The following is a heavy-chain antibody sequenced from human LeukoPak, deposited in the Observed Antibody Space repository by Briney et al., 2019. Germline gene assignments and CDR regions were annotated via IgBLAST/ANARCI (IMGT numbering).Heavy chain of an antibody. D-gene: IGHD4-17*01. V-gene: IGHV1-46*01. CDR3: ASRRHYGDYVFDY. CDR2: INPSGGST. J-gene: IGHJ4*02. Sequence: RASEKVSCKASGYTFTSYYMHWVRQAPRQGLEWMGIINPSGGSTSYAQKFQGRVTMTRDMSTSTVYMELSSLRSEDTAVYYCASRRHYGDYVFDYWGQGTLVTVSS. CDR1: GYTFTSYY.